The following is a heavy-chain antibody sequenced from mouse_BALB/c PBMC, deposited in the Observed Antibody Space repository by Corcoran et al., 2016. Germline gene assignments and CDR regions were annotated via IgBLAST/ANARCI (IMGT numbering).Heavy chain of an antibody. Sequence: EDQLQQSGAELVKPGDSVKLSCTASGFNIKDTYMHWVKQRPEQGLEWIGRIDPANGNTKYDPKFQGKATITADTSSNTAYLQLSSLTSEDTAVYYCARFSYGNFAYWGQGTLVTVSA. J-gene: IGHJ3*01. CDR1: GFNIKDTY. CDR3: ARFSYGNFAY. D-gene: IGHD2-1*01. CDR2: IDPANGNT. V-gene: IGHV14-3*02.